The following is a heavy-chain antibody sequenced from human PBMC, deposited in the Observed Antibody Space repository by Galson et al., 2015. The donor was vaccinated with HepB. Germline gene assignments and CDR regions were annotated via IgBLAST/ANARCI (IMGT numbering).Heavy chain of an antibody. D-gene: IGHD2-2*02. CDR3: ATHQDIVVVPAAILHYYYYGMDV. Sequence: SLRLSCSASGFTFSSYSMNWVRQAPGKGLEWVSYISSSSSTIYYADSVKDRFTISRDNAKNSLYLQMNSLRDEDTAVYYCATHQDIVVVPAAILHYYYYGMDVWGQGTTVTVSS. V-gene: IGHV3-48*02. CDR2: ISSSSSTI. CDR1: GFTFSSYS. J-gene: IGHJ6*02.